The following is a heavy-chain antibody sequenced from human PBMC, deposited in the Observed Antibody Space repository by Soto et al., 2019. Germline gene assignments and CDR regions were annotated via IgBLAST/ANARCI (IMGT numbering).Heavy chain of an antibody. CDR2: ISYDGSNK. V-gene: IGHV3-30-3*01. D-gene: IGHD6-13*01. CDR1: GFTFSSYA. CDR3: ARVNRKYSSSWYYYYYYGMDV. Sequence: LRLSCAASGFTFSSYAMHWVRQAPGKGLEWVAVISYDGSNKYYADSVKGRFTISRDNSKNTLYLQMNSLRAEDTAVYYCARVNRKYSSSWYYYYYYGMDVWGQGTTVTVSS. J-gene: IGHJ6*02.